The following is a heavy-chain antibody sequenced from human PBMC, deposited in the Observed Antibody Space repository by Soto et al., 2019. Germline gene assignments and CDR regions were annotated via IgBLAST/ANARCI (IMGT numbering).Heavy chain of an antibody. D-gene: IGHD4-17*01. CDR3: AREGDDYGDYKRAFDI. CDR1: GFTFRSYS. Sequence: EVQLVESGGGLVKPGGSLRLSCEASGFTFRSYSMNWVRQAPGKVLEWVSSISTTSSYIYYGDSVKGRFTISRDNAKNSLFLQINSLGAEDTAIYYCAREGDDYGDYKRAFDIWGQGTTVTVSS. V-gene: IGHV3-21*01. J-gene: IGHJ3*02. CDR2: ISTTSSYI.